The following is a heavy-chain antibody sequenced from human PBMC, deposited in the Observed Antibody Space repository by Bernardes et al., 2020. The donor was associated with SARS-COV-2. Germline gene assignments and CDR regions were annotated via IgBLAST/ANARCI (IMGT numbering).Heavy chain of an antibody. J-gene: IGHJ4*02. V-gene: IGHV3-23*01. D-gene: IGHD3-22*01. CDR3: ARESIVWSNAFDY. Sequence: GGSLRLSCAASGFTFSLYALGWVRQAPGKGLEWVSTVSGSGRSSYSADSVKGRFTISRDNSKNTVYLELHSLRVEDTGFYYCARESIVWSNAFDYWGQGTLVTVSS. CDR2: VSGSGRSS. CDR1: GFTFSLYA.